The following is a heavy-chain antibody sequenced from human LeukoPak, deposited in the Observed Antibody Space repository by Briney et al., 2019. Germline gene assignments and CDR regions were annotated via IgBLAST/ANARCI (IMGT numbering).Heavy chain of an antibody. Sequence: ASVKVSCKASGYTFTSYDINWVRQATGQGLEWMGWMTPNSGNTGYAQKFQGRVTITRITSISTAYMELSSLRSEDTAVYYCARDKGAFDIWGQGTMVTVSS. CDR3: ARDKGAFDI. CDR1: GYTFTSYD. CDR2: MTPNSGNT. V-gene: IGHV1-8*03. J-gene: IGHJ3*02.